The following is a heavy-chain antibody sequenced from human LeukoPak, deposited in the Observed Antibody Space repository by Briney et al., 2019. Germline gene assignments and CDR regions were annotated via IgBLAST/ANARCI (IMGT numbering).Heavy chain of an antibody. CDR3: ARSPPYSGYEY. CDR2: INPSGGST. V-gene: IGHV1-46*01. Sequence: ASVKVSCKASGYTFSNYYIHWVRQAPGQGLEWMGVINPSGGSTSYEQKFQGRVTMTRDMSTSTVYMELSSLRSEDTAVYYCARSPPYSGYEYWGQGTLVTVSS. CDR1: GYTFSNYY. D-gene: IGHD5-12*01. J-gene: IGHJ4*02.